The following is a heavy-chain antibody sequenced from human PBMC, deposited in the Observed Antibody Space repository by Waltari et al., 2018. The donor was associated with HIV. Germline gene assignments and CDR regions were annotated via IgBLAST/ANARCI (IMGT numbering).Heavy chain of an antibody. CDR2: INLNSGDT. J-gene: IGHJ4*02. V-gene: IGHV1-2*06. CDR3: ARDSYYYDSSGFFPDF. Sequence: QVQLVQSGADVQKPGASVKVSCKASGTHFTAYNMHRVRQAPGQGLEWMGRINLNSGDTNYGQKYQGRVTMTRDTSISTAYMELSRLRSDDTAVYYCARDSYYYDSSGFFPDFWGQGTLVTVSS. D-gene: IGHD3-22*01. CDR1: GTHFTAYN.